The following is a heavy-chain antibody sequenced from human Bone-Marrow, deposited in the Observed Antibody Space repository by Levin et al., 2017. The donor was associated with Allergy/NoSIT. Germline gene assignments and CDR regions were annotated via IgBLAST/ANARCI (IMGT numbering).Heavy chain of an antibody. CDR2: VYYSGST. CDR1: GGSINSGDYY. J-gene: IGHJ4*02. V-gene: IGHV4-30-4*01. D-gene: IGHD1-1*01. CDR3: ARGVILWNGDQFYFDS. Sequence: TLSLTCTVSGGSINSGDYYWSWIRQPPGKGLEWIGYVYYSGSTHYNSSLRSRITMSIDTSMQQFSLNLKSVTGADTAVYYCARGVILWNGDQFYFDSWGQGSLVTVSS.